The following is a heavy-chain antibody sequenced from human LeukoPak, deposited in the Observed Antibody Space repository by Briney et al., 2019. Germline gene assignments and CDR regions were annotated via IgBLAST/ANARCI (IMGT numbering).Heavy chain of an antibody. CDR3: ARQNYVWGSYREFDY. V-gene: IGHV4-59*08. J-gene: IGHJ4*02. CDR1: GGSISTYY. Sequence: PSETLSLTCTVSGGSISTYYWSWIRQPPGKGLEWIGYVYYIGTTNYNPSLKSRVTMSVDTSKNQFSLKLSSVTAADTAVYYCARQNYVWGSYREFDYWGQGTLVTVSS. CDR2: VYYIGTT. D-gene: IGHD3-16*02.